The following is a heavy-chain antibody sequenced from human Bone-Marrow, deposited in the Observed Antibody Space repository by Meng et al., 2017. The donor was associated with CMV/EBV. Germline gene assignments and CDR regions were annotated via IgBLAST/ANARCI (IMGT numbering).Heavy chain of an antibody. CDR2: IRYDGSNK. V-gene: IGHV3-30*02. Sequence: GGSLRLSCAASGFTFSSYAMHWVRQAPGKGLEWVAFIRYDGSNKYYADSVKGRFTISRDNSKNTLYLQMNSLRAEDTAVYYCAKGVLREIDAFDIWGQGTMVTVSS. J-gene: IGHJ3*02. CDR1: GFTFSSYA. CDR3: AKGVLREIDAFDI. D-gene: IGHD3-10*01.